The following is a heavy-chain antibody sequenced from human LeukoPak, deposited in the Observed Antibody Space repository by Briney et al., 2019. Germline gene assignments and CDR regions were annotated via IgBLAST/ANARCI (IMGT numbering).Heavy chain of an antibody. V-gene: IGHV1-8*01. CDR3: ARGVGATTAPYYYYYMDV. Sequence: SVKVSCKASGYTFTSYDINWVRQATGQGLEWMGWMNPNSGNTGYAQKFQGRVTMTRNTSISTAYMELSSLRSEDTAVYYCARGVGATTAPYYYYYMDVWGKGTTVTVSS. J-gene: IGHJ6*03. CDR2: MNPNSGNT. CDR1: GYTFTSYD. D-gene: IGHD1-26*01.